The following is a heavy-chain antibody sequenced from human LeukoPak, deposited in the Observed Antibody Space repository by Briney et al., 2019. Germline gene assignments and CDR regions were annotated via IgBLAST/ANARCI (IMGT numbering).Heavy chain of an antibody. CDR3: AIIATRAYDY. Sequence: GGSLRLSCAASGFTFSDYWMHWVRQAPGKGLVWVSRINTDGNITTYVDSVKGRFTISRDNAKNTLYLQMNSLRAEDTAVYYCAIIATRAYDYWGQGALVTVSS. D-gene: IGHD2-21*01. V-gene: IGHV3-74*01. CDR1: GFTFSDYW. J-gene: IGHJ4*02. CDR2: INTDGNIT.